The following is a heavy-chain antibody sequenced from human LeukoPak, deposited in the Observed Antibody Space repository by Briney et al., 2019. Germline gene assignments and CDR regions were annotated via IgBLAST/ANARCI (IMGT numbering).Heavy chain of an antibody. D-gene: IGHD3-22*01. CDR2: INYLGGT. Sequence: PSETLSLTCTVSGGSIKSYYWSWIRQPPGKGLKWIRYINYLGGTNYNPFLKSRITITLNTSKNQFSVKLNSVTAADTAVYYRARRYDTSGRLDYRGQGALGTVSS. J-gene: IGHJ4*02. V-gene: IGHV4-59*08. CDR1: GGSIKSYY. CDR3: ARRYDTSGRLDY.